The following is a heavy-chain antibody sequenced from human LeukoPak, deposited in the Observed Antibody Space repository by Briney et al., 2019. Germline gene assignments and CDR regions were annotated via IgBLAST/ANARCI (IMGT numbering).Heavy chain of an antibody. CDR1: GYTLTELS. D-gene: IGHD6-19*01. Sequence: GASVKVSCKVSGYTLTELSMHWVRQAPGQGLEWMGIINPTGGSTSYAQRFQGRVTMTRDTSTSTVYMELSSLRSEDTAVYYCARATVAVPFDYWGQGTLVTVSS. V-gene: IGHV1-46*01. CDR3: ARATVAVPFDY. CDR2: INPTGGST. J-gene: IGHJ4*02.